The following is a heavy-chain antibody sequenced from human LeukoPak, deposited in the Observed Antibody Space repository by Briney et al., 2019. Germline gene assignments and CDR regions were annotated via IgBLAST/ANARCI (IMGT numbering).Heavy chain of an antibody. D-gene: IGHD6-13*01. Sequence: SETLSLTCAVSGYSISSGYYWDWIRQPPGKGLEWIGSIYHSGSTYYNPSLKSRVTISVDTSKNQFSLKLSSVTAADTAVYYCARGVGSSWYNWFDPWGQGTLVTVSS. V-gene: IGHV4-38-2*01. CDR2: IYHSGST. CDR1: GYSISSGYY. CDR3: ARGVGSSWYNWFDP. J-gene: IGHJ5*02.